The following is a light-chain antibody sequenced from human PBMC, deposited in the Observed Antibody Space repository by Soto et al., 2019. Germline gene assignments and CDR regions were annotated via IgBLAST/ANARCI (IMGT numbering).Light chain of an antibody. CDR3: QQYGYSPGWDRCT. CDR2: VAS. J-gene: IGKJ1*01. CDR1: QSVNSNC. Sequence: EIVLTQSPGTLSLSPGERATLSCRASQSVNSNCLAWYQQRPRQAPRLLLYVASNRATGTTDSFSGSGSGTDFTLNISRLEREDFAVYYSQQYGYSPGWDRCTFGQGTKVEVK. V-gene: IGKV3-20*01.